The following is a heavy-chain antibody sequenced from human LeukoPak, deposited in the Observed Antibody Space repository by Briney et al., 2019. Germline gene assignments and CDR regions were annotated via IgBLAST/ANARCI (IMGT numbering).Heavy chain of an antibody. CDR3: AHTHYYGSGLDH. Sequence: SGPTLVNPTQTLTLTCTFSGFSLNTLGAGVAWIRQPPGKALEWLALIFWDDDKRYSPSLKSRLTLTKDTSESQVVLTMTHMDPVDTGTYYCAHTHYYGSGLDHWGQGTLVTVSS. V-gene: IGHV2-5*02. D-gene: IGHD3-10*01. CDR2: IFWDDDK. J-gene: IGHJ5*02. CDR1: GFSLNTLGAG.